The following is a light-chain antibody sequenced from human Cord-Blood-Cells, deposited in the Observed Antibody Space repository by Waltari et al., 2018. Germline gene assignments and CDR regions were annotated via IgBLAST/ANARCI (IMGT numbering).Light chain of an antibody. CDR2: GAS. CDR1: QSVSSN. CDR3: QQYNNWPPWT. V-gene: IGKV3-15*01. J-gene: IGKJ1*01. Sequence: EIVMTQSPATLSVSPGERAPLSCRASQSVSSNLAWYQQKPGQAPRLLIYGASTRATGIPARFSGSGSGTAFTLTISSLQSEDVAVYYCQQYNNWPPWTFGQGTKVEIK.